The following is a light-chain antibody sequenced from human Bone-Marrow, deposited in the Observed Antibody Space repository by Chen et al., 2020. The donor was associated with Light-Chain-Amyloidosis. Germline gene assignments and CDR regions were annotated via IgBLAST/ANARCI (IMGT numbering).Light chain of an antibody. CDR2: GNN. V-gene: IGLV1-40*01. J-gene: IGLJ2*01. Sequence: QSVLTQPPSVSGAPGQRVTISCSGSSSNVGAGYDVQWYQQLPETAPKLLIYGNNDRPSGVPDRVSGSKSGTSASLVITGLQAEDEAEYYCQSYDTTLSGSVFGGGTKLTVL. CDR3: QSYDTTLSGSV. CDR1: SSNVGAGYD.